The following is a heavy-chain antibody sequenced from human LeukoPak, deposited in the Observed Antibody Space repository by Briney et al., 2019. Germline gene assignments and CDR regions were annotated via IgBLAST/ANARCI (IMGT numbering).Heavy chain of an antibody. J-gene: IGHJ4*02. D-gene: IGHD6-6*01. CDR3: ARGRAGIAARPRSYYFDY. Sequence: ASVRVCCKASGYIFTSYDINWVRQATGQGLEWMGGMNPNSGNTGNAHKVPGRVTMTRNTSIITAYTEMSSLRSEDTAVNYGARGRAGIAARPRSYYFDYWGQGTLVTVSS. CDR2: MNPNSGNT. V-gene: IGHV1-8*01. CDR1: GYIFTSYD.